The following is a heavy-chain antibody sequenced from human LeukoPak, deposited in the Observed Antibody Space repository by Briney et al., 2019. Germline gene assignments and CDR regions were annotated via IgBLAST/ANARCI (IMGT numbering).Heavy chain of an antibody. V-gene: IGHV1-2*02. CDR3: ARQSSGWYGGAFDY. Sequence: ASVKVSCKASGYTFTGYYTHWVRQAPGQGLEWMGWINPNSGGTNYAQKFQGRVTMTRDTSISTAYMELSRLRSDDTAVYYCARQSSGWYGGAFDYWGQGTLVTVSS. D-gene: IGHD6-19*01. J-gene: IGHJ4*02. CDR1: GYTFTGYY. CDR2: INPNSGGT.